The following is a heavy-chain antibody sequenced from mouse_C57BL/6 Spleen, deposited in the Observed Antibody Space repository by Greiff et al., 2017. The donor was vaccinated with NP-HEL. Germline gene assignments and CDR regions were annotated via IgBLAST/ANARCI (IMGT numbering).Heavy chain of an antibody. CDR1: GYTFTGYW. D-gene: IGHD2-5*01. J-gene: IGHJ3*01. CDR3: ARKTYYSNSLAY. Sequence: QVQLQQSGAELMKPGASVKLSCKATGYTFTGYWIEWVKQRPGPGLEWIGEILPGSGSTTYNEKFKGKAQFTADTASNTAYMKHSSLTTEDSAIYYCARKTYYSNSLAYWGQGTLVTVSA. CDR2: ILPGSGST. V-gene: IGHV1-9*01.